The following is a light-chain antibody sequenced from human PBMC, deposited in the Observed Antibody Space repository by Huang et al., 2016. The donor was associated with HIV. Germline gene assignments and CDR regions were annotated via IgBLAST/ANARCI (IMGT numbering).Light chain of an antibody. CDR1: QSVNNK. CDR3: QQYNDWPRT. J-gene: IGKJ1*01. CDR2: GPS. V-gene: IGKV3-15*01. Sequence: EIVMTQFPGTVSVSPGERATLPCRASQSVNNKLAWYQQKPGPAPRLLNYGPSTRAAGIPARFSGSGSGTEFTLTITSLQSEDFAVYYCQQYNDWPRTFGQGTKVEIK.